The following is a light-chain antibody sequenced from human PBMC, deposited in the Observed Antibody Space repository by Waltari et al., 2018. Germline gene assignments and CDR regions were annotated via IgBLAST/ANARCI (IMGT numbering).Light chain of an antibody. CDR2: DVS. J-gene: IGLJ1*01. V-gene: IGLV2-14*01. CDR1: SSAVGGYNY. CDR3: SSYTGSSTYV. Sequence: QSALTQPASVSGSPGQSITISCTGTSSAVGGYNYVSWYQQHPGKAPKLMIYDVSKRPSGVSNRFSGSKSGNTASLTISGLQAEDEADYYCSSYTGSSTYVFGTGTKVTIL.